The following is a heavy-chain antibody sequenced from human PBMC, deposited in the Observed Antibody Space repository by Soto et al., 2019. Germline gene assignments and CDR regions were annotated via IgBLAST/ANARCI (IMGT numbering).Heavy chain of an antibody. CDR2: IYYSGST. Sequence: PSETLSLTCTVSGGSISSGDYYWSWIRQPPGKGLDLIGYIYYSGSTYYNPSLKSRVTISVDTSKNQFSLKLSSVTAADTAVYYCARDIHYDSSGYYGYLDYWGQGTLVTVSS. CDR3: ARDIHYDSSGYYGYLDY. CDR1: GGSISSGDYY. V-gene: IGHV4-30-4*01. J-gene: IGHJ4*02. D-gene: IGHD3-22*01.